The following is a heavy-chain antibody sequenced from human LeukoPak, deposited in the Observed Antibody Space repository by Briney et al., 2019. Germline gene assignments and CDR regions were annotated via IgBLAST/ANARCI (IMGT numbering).Heavy chain of an antibody. D-gene: IGHD2-15*01. CDR2: INHSGST. CDR1: GGSFSGYY. CDR3: AREVVVVAATRAFDY. V-gene: IGHV4-34*01. J-gene: IGHJ4*02. Sequence: SETLSLTCAVYGGSFSGYYWSWIRQPPGKGLEWIGEINHSGSTNYNPSLKSRVTISVDTSKNQFSLKLSSVTAADTAVYYCAREVVVVAATRAFDYWGQGTLVTVSS.